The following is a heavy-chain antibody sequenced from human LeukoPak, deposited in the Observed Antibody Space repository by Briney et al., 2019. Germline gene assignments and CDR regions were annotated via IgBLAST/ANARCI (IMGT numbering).Heavy chain of an antibody. Sequence: SETLSLTCTVSGGSISSYHWSWIRQHPGKGLQWIGFIYSSGSTNYNPSLKSRVTISVDTSKNQFSLRLSSVTSADTAVYYCARGNSDYDYAFDIWGRGTMVTVSP. J-gene: IGHJ3*02. CDR2: IYSSGST. CDR1: GGSISSYH. D-gene: IGHD5-12*01. V-gene: IGHV4-59*01. CDR3: ARGNSDYDYAFDI.